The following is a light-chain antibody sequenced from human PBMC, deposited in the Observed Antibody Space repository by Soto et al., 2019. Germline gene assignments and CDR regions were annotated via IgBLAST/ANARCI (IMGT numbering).Light chain of an antibody. Sequence: EIVLTQSPGTLSLSPGERATLSCRASQSVSSSYLAWYQQKPGQAPRLLIYGASGRATGIPDRFSGSGCGTDFTLTISRLEPEDFAVYYCQQYGSSSLTFGGGTKVEIK. CDR2: GAS. V-gene: IGKV3-20*01. CDR3: QQYGSSSLT. CDR1: QSVSSSY. J-gene: IGKJ4*01.